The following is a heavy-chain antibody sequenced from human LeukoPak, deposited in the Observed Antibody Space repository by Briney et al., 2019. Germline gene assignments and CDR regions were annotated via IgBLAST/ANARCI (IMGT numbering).Heavy chain of an antibody. J-gene: IGHJ4*02. D-gene: IGHD4-17*01. Sequence: GGSLRLSCAASGFSFSNFGVNWVRQGLGKGLEWVSSITGRGSSAYYADSVKGRFTISRDNSKSTLYLQMNSLRGDDTAVYYCARDYGDYGLDYWGQGALVTVAS. CDR3: ARDYGDYGLDY. V-gene: IGHV3-23*01. CDR2: ITGRGSSA. CDR1: GFSFSNFG.